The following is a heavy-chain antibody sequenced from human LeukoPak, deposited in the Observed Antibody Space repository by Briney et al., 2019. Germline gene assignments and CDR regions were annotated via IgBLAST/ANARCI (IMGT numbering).Heavy chain of an antibody. J-gene: IGHJ6*03. V-gene: IGHV1-8*01. Sequence: ASVKVSCKASGYTFTSYDTNWVRQATGQGLEWMGWMNPNSGNTGYAQKFQGRVTMTRNTSISTAYMELSSLRSEDTAVYYCARTRTALGGYYYYMDVWGKGTTVTVSS. CDR2: MNPNSGNT. D-gene: IGHD2-21*02. CDR1: GYTFTSYD. CDR3: ARTRTALGGYYYYMDV.